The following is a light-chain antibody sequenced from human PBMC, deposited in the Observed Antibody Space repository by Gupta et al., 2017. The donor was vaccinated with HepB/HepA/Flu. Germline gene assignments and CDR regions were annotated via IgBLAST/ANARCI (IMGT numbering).Light chain of an antibody. V-gene: IGLV3-21*02. CDR3: QVWDSSSDHRV. Sequence: SYVLTQPPSVSVAPGETARITCGGDNIGSQSVHWYRQKPGQAPVLVVYDNSARPSGIPERFSGSKSGNTATLTISRVEAGDEADYYCQVWDSSSDHRVFGGGTKATVL. CDR1: NIGSQS. J-gene: IGLJ3*02. CDR2: DNS.